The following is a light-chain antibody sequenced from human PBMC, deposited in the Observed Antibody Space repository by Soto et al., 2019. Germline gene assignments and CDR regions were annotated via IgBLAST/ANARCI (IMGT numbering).Light chain of an antibody. Sequence: DIQMTQSPSTLSGSVGDRVTITRRASQTISSWLARYQQKPGKAPKLLIYKASTLKSGVPSRFSGSGSGTEFTLPISSLQPDDFATYYCQHYNSYSEAFGQGTKVDIK. CDR3: QHYNSYSEA. J-gene: IGKJ1*01. V-gene: IGKV1-5*03. CDR1: QTISSW. CDR2: KAS.